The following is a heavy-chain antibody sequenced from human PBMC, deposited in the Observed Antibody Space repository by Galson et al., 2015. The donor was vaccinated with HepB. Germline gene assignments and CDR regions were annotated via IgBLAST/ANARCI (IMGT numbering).Heavy chain of an antibody. Sequence: ETLSLTCTVSGYSISSSSHYWGWIRQPPGRGLEWIGTIYYSGSTYYNPSLKSRVTILVDTSKNQFSLKLSSVTAADTAVYYCARDSSSDEASDDAFDIWGQGTMVTVSS. J-gene: IGHJ3*02. D-gene: IGHD2-2*01. CDR3: ARDSSSDEASDDAFDI. V-gene: IGHV4-39*07. CDR2: IYYSGST. CDR1: GYSISSSSHY.